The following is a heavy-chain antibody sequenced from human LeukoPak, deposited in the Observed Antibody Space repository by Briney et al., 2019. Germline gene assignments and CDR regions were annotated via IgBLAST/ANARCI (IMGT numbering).Heavy chain of an antibody. CDR2: ISAYNGNT. V-gene: IGHV1-18*01. J-gene: IGHJ4*02. CDR1: GYTFTSYG. Sequence: ASVKVSCKASGYTFTSYGISWVRQAPGQGLEWMGWISAYNGNTNYAQKLQGRVTMTTDTSTSTAYMELRGLRSDDTAVYYCARDHYHDSSGPPDYWGQGTLVTVSS. D-gene: IGHD3-22*01. CDR3: ARDHYHDSSGPPDY.